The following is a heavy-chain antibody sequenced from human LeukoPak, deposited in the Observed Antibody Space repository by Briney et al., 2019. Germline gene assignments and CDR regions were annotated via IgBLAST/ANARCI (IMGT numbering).Heavy chain of an antibody. V-gene: IGHV5-51*01. CDR1: GYTFTTSW. D-gene: IGHD5-24*01. Sequence: GESLQISCQGFGYTFTTSWIGWVRELPGKGLEWMAIIYAGNSDTKYSPSFQGQVSISTDRSISTAYLQWSSLQASDTAIYYCAILNHPDGRVYWGQGTLVTVSS. CDR3: AILNHPDGRVY. J-gene: IGHJ4*02. CDR2: IYAGNSDT.